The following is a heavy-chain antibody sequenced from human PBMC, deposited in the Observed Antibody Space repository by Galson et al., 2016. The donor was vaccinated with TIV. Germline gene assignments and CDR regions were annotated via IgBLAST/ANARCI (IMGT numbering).Heavy chain of an antibody. V-gene: IGHV3-30*03. CDR1: GFTFSSHG. CDR2: ISYDENYK. Sequence: SLRLSCAASGFTFSSHGIHWVRQAPGKGLEWVAVISYDENYKHYTDSVKGRFTISSDKSKNMVYLQLNSLRAEDTAVYFCARDPSSSGDYLLAYFDLWGQGTLVTVSS. CDR3: ARDPSSSGDYLLAYFDL. D-gene: IGHD6-13*01. J-gene: IGHJ4*02.